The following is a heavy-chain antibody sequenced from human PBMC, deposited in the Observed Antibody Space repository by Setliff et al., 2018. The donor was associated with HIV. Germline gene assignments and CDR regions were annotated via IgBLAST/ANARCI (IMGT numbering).Heavy chain of an antibody. D-gene: IGHD3-3*02. Sequence: SVKVSCKASGGTFSSYAISWVRQAPGQGLEWMGGIIPILGPANYAQKFQGGVTITAGEYTTTSYMELRNLRSEDTAIYYCARGLGNFVPDLIGYFDYWGQGTLVTVSS. CDR1: GGTFSSYA. V-gene: IGHV1-69*13. J-gene: IGHJ4*02. CDR2: IIPILGPA. CDR3: ARGLGNFVPDLIGYFDY.